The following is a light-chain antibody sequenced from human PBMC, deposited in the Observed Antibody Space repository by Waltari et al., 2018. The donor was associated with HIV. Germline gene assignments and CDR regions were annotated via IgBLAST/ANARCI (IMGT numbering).Light chain of an antibody. CDR1: NSDVGAYNY. V-gene: IGLV2-11*01. CDR2: DVY. CDR3: CSFTQSHTAV. J-gene: IGLJ2*01. Sequence: QSALTQPRSVSGSPGQSVTISCTGTNSDVGAYNYVGWYQQYPGKAPKLLIYDVYKRPSGGPDRFSGSKSGNTASLTISGPQAEDEADYHCCSFTQSHTAVFGGGTKLTVL.